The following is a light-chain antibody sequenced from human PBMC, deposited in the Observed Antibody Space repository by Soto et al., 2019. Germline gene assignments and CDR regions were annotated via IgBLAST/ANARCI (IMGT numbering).Light chain of an antibody. V-gene: IGLV1-40*01. Sequence: QSVLTQPPSVSGAPGQRVTISCAGGSSNIGAGFEVHWYQHLPGTAPRLLIYANKNRPSGVPDRFSGSKSGTSASLAITGLQAEDEADYYCQYYDSTLNASYVFGSGTKVTVL. CDR2: ANK. CDR1: SSNIGAGFE. J-gene: IGLJ1*01. CDR3: QYYDSTLNASYV.